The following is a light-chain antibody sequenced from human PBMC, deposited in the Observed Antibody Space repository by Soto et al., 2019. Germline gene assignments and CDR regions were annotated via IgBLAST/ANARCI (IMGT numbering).Light chain of an antibody. CDR1: SSDVGGYNY. J-gene: IGLJ2*01. V-gene: IGLV2-14*03. CDR2: DVS. Sequence: QSALTQPASVSGSPGQSITISCTGTSSDVGGYNYVSWYQQHPGKVPKFMIYDVSNRPSGVSNRFSGSKSGNTASLTISGLQAEDEADYYCSSYTSSSTLVVFGGGTKVTVL. CDR3: SSYTSSSTLVV.